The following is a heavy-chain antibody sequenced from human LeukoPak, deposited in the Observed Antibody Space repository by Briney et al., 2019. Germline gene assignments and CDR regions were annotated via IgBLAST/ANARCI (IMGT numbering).Heavy chain of an antibody. CDR1: GGSISSYY. CDR2: IYYSGST. Sequence: SETLSLTCTVSGGSISSYYWGWIRQPPGKGLEWIGSIYYSGSTYYNPSLKSRVTISVDTSKNQFSLKLSSVTAADTAVYYCVSGGSYFGWFDPWGQGTLVTVSS. J-gene: IGHJ5*02. CDR3: VSGGSYFGWFDP. V-gene: IGHV4-39*01. D-gene: IGHD1-26*01.